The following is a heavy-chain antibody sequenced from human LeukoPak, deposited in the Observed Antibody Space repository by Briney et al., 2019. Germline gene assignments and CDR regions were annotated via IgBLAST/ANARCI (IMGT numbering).Heavy chain of an antibody. V-gene: IGHV3-30*18. CDR3: AKEKVLFAMGAWYFDL. CDR2: ISHEASAQ. CDR1: GFTFSNYG. D-gene: IGHD1-26*01. J-gene: IGHJ2*01. Sequence: PGGSLRLSCAASGFTFSNYGMHWVRQAPGKGLEWVAVISHEASAQYYTDTVEGRFTISRDNSKNTLYLQMNSLRVEDTAVYYCAKEKVLFAMGAWYFDLWGRGTLVTVSS.